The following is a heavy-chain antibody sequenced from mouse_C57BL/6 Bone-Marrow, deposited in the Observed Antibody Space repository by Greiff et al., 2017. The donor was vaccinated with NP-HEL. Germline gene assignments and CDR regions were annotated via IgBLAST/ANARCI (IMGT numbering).Heavy chain of an antibody. D-gene: IGHD2-4*01. CDR1: GYTFTSYW. J-gene: IGHJ3*01. Sequence: QVQLQQPGAELVKPGASVKLSCKASGYTFTSYWMQWVKQRPGQGLEWIGEIDPSDSYTNYNQKFKGKATLTVDTSSSTAYMQLSRLTSEAAAVYYCAREEGYDYRFAYWGKGPLVTVSA. CDR2: IDPSDSYT. CDR3: AREEGYDYRFAY. V-gene: IGHV1-50*01.